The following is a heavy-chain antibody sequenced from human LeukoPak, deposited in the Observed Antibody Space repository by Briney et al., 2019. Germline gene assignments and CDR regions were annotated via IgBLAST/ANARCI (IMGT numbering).Heavy chain of an antibody. CDR2: IFYSGTT. CDR3: ARARPGGYCSSTSCTLLSWFDP. J-gene: IGHJ5*02. V-gene: IGHV4-59*01. D-gene: IGHD2-2*01. CDR1: GGSISSYY. Sequence: SETLSLTCTVSGGSISSYYWSWIRQPPGKGLEWIGFIFYSGTTNYNPSLKSRVTISVDTSKNQFSLKLSSVTAADTAVYYCARARPGGYCSSTSCTLLSWFDPWGQGTLVTVSS.